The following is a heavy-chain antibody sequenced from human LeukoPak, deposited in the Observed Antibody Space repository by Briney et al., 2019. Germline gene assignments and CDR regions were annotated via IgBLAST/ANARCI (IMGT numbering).Heavy chain of an antibody. Sequence: SQTLSLTCALSGDSVSSNSASWHWIRQSPSRGLEWLGRTYYRSKWYYDYAVSVKSRITIKPDPSNNQVSLQLNSVTPKDTAVYYCARDGYYAGYDFGSWGQGTLVTVSS. CDR3: ARDGYYAGYDFGS. CDR2: TYYRSKWYY. V-gene: IGHV6-1*01. J-gene: IGHJ4*02. D-gene: IGHD3-3*01. CDR1: GDSVSSNSAS.